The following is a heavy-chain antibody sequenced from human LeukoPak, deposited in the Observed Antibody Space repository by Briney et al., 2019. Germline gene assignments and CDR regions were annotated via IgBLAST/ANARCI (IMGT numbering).Heavy chain of an antibody. CDR2: IYPSVSDT. Sequence: PGESLKIYCKGSGYSFTSYWIGWVRQMPGRGLECMGVIYPSVSDTIYSLSFQGQVALSADKSISTAYLQWSSLKASDTARYYCVRRGDSSWYGNWFDPWGQGTLVTVPS. CDR1: GYSFTSYW. CDR3: VRRGDSSWYGNWFDP. D-gene: IGHD6-13*01. J-gene: IGHJ5*02. V-gene: IGHV5-51*01.